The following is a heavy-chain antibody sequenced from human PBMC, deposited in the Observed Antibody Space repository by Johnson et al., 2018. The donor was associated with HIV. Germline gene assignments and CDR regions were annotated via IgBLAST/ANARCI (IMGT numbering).Heavy chain of an antibody. Sequence: MMLVESGGRVVRPGGSLRLSCAASGFTFDDYGMSWVRQAPGKGLEWVCGINWNGGSTHFPDSLNGRFTISRDNAKNSLFLQMNSLRAEDTALYYCARHRGVYPTSPGGVGAFDFWGPGTMVTVSS. J-gene: IGHJ3*01. CDR1: GFTFDDYG. CDR2: INWNGGST. CDR3: ARHRGVYPTSPGGVGAFDF. D-gene: IGHD2-8*01. V-gene: IGHV3-20*04.